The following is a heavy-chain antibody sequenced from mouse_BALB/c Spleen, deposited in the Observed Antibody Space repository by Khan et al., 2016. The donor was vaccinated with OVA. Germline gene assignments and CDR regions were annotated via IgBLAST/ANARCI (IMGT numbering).Heavy chain of an antibody. D-gene: IGHD1-2*01. CDR3: ARGLRPYFSMDY. CDR1: GYSITSDYA. Sequence: EVKLLESGPGLVKPSQSLSLTCTVTGYSITSDYAWNWIRQFPGNKLEWMGYINYSGSTSYNPSLKSRISITRDTSKNQFFLQLISVTTEDTATYYCARGLRPYFSMDYWGQGTSVTVSS. V-gene: IGHV3-2*02. J-gene: IGHJ4*01. CDR2: INYSGST.